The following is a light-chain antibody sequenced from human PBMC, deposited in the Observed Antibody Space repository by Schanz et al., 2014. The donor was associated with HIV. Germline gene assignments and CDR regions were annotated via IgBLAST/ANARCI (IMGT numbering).Light chain of an antibody. CDR2: AAS. V-gene: IGKV3-20*01. Sequence: EIVLTQSPVILSLSPGERATLSCRASQSVSSSYLAWYQQKPGQAPTLLIYAASSRASGIPDRFSGSGSGADFTLTISGLEPEDFAVYYCHHYGGSFGPGTTVDYK. J-gene: IGKJ3*01. CDR1: QSVSSSY. CDR3: HHYGGS.